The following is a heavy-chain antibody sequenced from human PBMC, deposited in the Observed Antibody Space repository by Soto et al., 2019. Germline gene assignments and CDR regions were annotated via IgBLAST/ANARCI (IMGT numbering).Heavy chain of an antibody. J-gene: IGHJ6*02. V-gene: IGHV3-30*18. D-gene: IGHD1-1*01. CDR3: AKARGANNWANYYGLDV. CDR1: GFIFANYG. Sequence: VGSLRLSCAASGFIFANYGMHWVRQAPGKGLEWVALITYEGTNKYYADAVKGRFTISRDNAKNMVSLQMDSLRAEDTAVYYCAKARGANNWANYYGLDVWGQGTTVTVSS. CDR2: ITYEGTNK.